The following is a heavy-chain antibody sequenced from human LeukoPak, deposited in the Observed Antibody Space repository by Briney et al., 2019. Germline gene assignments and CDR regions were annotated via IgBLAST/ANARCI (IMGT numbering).Heavy chain of an antibody. CDR3: ARGGPHSSSSDWFDP. CDR2: INPYSGGT. D-gene: IGHD6-13*01. V-gene: IGHV1-2*02. Sequence: ASVKVSCKASGYTFTVYYMHWVRQAPGQGLEWMGWINPYSGGTNYAQKFQGRVTMTRDTSISTAYMELSRLRSDDTAVYYCARGGPHSSSSDWFDPWGQGTLVTVSS. CDR1: GYTFTVYY. J-gene: IGHJ5*02.